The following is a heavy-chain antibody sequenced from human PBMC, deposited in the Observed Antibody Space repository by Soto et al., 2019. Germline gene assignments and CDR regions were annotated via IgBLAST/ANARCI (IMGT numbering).Heavy chain of an antibody. D-gene: IGHD3-22*01. Sequence: SETLSLTCTVSGGSISSYYWSWIRQPPGKGLEWIGYIYYSGSTNYNPSLKSRVTISVDTSKNQFSLKLSSVTAADTAVYYCASGGDGSSGYYWGWFDPWGEGILVTVCS. CDR1: GGSISSYY. V-gene: IGHV4-59*01. CDR3: ASGGDGSSGYYWGWFDP. J-gene: IGHJ5*02. CDR2: IYYSGST.